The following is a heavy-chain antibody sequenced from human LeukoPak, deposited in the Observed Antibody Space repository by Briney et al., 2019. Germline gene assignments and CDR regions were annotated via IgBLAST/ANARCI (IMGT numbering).Heavy chain of an antibody. D-gene: IGHD6-19*01. CDR1: GGSISIYY. V-gene: IGHV4-4*07. Sequence: SETLSLTCTVSGGSISIYYWSWIRQPAGKGLEWIGHIYTNGSTKYKSSLKSRVTISVDTSKNQFSLKLSSVTAADTAVYYCARLQSSGPTGDYWGQGTLVTVSS. J-gene: IGHJ4*02. CDR3: ARLQSSGPTGDY. CDR2: IYTNGST.